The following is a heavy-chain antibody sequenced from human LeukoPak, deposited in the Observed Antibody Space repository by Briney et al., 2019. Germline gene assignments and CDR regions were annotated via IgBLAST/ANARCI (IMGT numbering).Heavy chain of an antibody. Sequence: GGSLRLSCAASGFTFSSYWMSWVRQAPGKGLEWVANIKQDGSEKYYVDSVKGRFTISRDNAKNSLYLQMNSLRAEDTAVYYCAREGGIAAAGSLTSDAFDIWGQGTMVTVSS. CDR2: IKQDGSEK. J-gene: IGHJ3*02. V-gene: IGHV3-7*01. CDR1: GFTFSSYW. CDR3: AREGGIAAAGSLTSDAFDI. D-gene: IGHD6-13*01.